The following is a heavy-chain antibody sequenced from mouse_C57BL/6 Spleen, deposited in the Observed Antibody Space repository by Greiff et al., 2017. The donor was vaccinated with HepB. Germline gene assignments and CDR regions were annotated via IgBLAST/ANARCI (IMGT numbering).Heavy chain of an antibody. J-gene: IGHJ4*01. D-gene: IGHD4-1*01. CDR1: GYTFTSYT. CDR3: ARRTNWDGDAMDY. Sequence: QVQLQQSGAELARPGASVKMSCKASGYTFTSYTMHWVKQRPGQGLEWIGYINPSNGYTKYNQKFKDKATLTADKSSSTAYMQLSSLTSEDSAVYYCARRTNWDGDAMDYWGQGTSVTVSS. CDR2: INPSNGYT. V-gene: IGHV1-4*01.